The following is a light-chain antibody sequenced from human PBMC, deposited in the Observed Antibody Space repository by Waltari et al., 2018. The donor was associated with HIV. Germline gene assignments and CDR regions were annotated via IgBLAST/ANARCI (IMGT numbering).Light chain of an antibody. CDR3: QTWDTGTVV. V-gene: IGLV4-69*01. CDR2: VSPNVSH. CDR1: SGHSNYA. J-gene: IGLJ2*01. Sequence: QSPSASASLGASVKLTCTLSSGHSNYAIAWHQQQPEKGPRYLMKVSPNVSHRKGDGIPDRFSGSSSGAERYLTISSLQSEDEADYYCQTWDTGTVVFGGGTKLTVL.